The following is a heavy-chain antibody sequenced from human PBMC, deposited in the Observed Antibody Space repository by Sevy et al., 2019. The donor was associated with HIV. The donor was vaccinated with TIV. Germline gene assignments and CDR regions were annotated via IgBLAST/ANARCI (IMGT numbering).Heavy chain of an antibody. V-gene: IGHV4-39*01. CDR1: SGSISSSTYY. D-gene: IGHD3-22*01. CDR2: IFYSGSP. Sequence: SETLSLTCTVSSGSISSSTYYWAWIRQPPGKGLEWIGSIFYSGSPYYNPSLQSRLTLSVDTSKNQFSLKLSSVTAADTAVYYCASHNYSDRSGYYYPVWFDYWGRGTLVTVSS. CDR3: ASHNYSDRSGYYYPVWFDY. J-gene: IGHJ4*02.